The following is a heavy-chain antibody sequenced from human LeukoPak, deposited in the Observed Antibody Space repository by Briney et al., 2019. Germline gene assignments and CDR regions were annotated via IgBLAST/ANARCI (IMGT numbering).Heavy chain of an antibody. CDR1: GFSFSSYS. CDR3: ARSLGVAFGGGFDY. J-gene: IGHJ4*02. D-gene: IGHD3-16*01. Sequence: GGSLRLSCAASGFSFSSYSMNWVRQAPGKGLEWVSYISSSSSTIYYADSVKGRFSISRDNAKNSLYLQMNSLRAEDTAVYYCARSLGVAFGGGFDYWGQGTLVTVSS. V-gene: IGHV3-48*01. CDR2: ISSSSSTI.